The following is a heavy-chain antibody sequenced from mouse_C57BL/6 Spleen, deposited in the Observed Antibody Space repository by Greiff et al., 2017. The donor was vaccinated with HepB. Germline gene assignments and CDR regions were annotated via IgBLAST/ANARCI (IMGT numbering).Heavy chain of an antibody. CDR2: IDPEDGDT. Sequence: DVKLVESGAELVRPGASVKLSCTASGFNIKDYYMHWVKQRPEQGLEWIGRIDPEDGDTEYAPKFQGKATMTADTSSNTAYLQLSSLTSEDTAVYYCTLFITTVVGAYWGQGTLVTVSA. CDR1: GFNIKDYY. V-gene: IGHV14-1*01. D-gene: IGHD1-1*01. J-gene: IGHJ3*01. CDR3: TLFITTVVGAY.